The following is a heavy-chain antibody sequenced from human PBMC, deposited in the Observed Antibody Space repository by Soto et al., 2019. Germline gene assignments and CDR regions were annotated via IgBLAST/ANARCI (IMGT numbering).Heavy chain of an antibody. CDR3: TTGSGGSYNYYYYYYMDV. CDR1: GFTFSSAW. D-gene: IGHD2-15*01. Sequence: GGSLRLSCAASGFTFSSAWMSWVRQAPGKGLEWVGRIKSKTDGGTTDYAAPVKGRFTISRDDSKNTLYLQMNSLKTEDTAVYYCTTGSGGSYNYYYYYYMDVWGKGTTVTVSS. V-gene: IGHV3-15*01. CDR2: IKSKTDGGTT. J-gene: IGHJ6*03.